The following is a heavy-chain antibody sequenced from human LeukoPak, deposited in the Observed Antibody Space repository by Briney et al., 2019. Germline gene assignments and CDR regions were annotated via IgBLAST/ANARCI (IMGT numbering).Heavy chain of an antibody. J-gene: IGHJ3*02. V-gene: IGHV3-23*01. CDR2: ISGSGGST. D-gene: IGHD3-3*01. CDR3: ARGREYDFWSNYVFDI. Sequence: GGSLRLSCAASGFTFSSYAMSWVRQAPGKGLEWVSAISGSGGSTYYADSVKGRFTISRDNSKNTLYLQMNSLRAEDTAVYYCARGREYDFWSNYVFDIWGQGTMVTVSS. CDR1: GFTFSSYA.